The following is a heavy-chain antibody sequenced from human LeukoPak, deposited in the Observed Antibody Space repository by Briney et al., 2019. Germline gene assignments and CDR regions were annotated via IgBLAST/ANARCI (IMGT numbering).Heavy chain of an antibody. CDR3: ARGHQHSSIFDY. CDR2: IYSGGST. J-gene: IGHJ4*02. CDR1: EFTVSTNY. Sequence: PGGSLRLSCAASEFTVSTNYMSWVRQAPGKGLEWVSVIYSGGSTYYADSVKGRFTISRDNSKNTLYLQMNSLRAEDTAVYYCARGHQHSSIFDYWGQGTLVTVSS. V-gene: IGHV3-53*01. D-gene: IGHD2-2*01.